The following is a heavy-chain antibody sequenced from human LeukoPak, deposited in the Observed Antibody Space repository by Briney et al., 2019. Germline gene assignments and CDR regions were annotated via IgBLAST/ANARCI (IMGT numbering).Heavy chain of an antibody. D-gene: IGHD4-17*01. CDR2: TDPNSGDT. Sequence: GASVKVSCKASGYTFTSYGISWVRQAPGQGLEWMGWTDPNSGDTNYAQKFQGRVTMTRDTSISTAYMDLSRLTSDDTAVYYCATGVSNDYGDYAFDYWGQGTLVTVSS. V-gene: IGHV1-2*02. CDR3: ATGVSNDYGDYAFDY. CDR1: GYTFTSYG. J-gene: IGHJ4*02.